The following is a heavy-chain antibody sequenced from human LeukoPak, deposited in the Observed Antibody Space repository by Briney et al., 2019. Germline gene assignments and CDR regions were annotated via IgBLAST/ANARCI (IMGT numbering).Heavy chain of an antibody. CDR3: ARTEQLVYYFDY. D-gene: IGHD6-6*01. CDR1: GFTFSSYG. V-gene: IGHV3-33*01. CDR2: IWHDGSNK. J-gene: IGHJ4*02. Sequence: GGSLRLSCAASGFTFSSYGMHWVRQAPGKGLEWEAVIWHDGSNKYYADSVKGRFTISRDNSKNTLYLQMNSLRAEDTAVYYCARTEQLVYYFDYWGQGTLVTVSS.